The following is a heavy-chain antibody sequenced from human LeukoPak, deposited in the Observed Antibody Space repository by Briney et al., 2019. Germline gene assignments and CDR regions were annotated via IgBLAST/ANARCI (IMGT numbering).Heavy chain of an antibody. CDR3: AKAHLGYCSSTSCYPFDY. CDR1: GFTFSSYA. J-gene: IGHJ4*02. V-gene: IGHV3-23*01. D-gene: IGHD2-2*01. CDR2: ISGSGGST. Sequence: GGSLRLSCAASGFTFSSYAMSWVRQAPGKGLEWVSAISGSGGSTYYADSVKGRFTISRDNSKNTLYLQMNSLRAEDTAVYYCAKAHLGYCSSTSCYPFDYWGQGTLVTVSS.